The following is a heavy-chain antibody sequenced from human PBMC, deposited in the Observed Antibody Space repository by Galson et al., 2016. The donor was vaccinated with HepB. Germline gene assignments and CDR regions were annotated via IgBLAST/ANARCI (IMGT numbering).Heavy chain of an antibody. J-gene: IGHJ5*02. CDR2: ISGSSDLI. CDR3: ARGSTGSYSWFGP. Sequence: SLRLSCAASGFTFNDYYMSWIRQAPGKGLEWLSYISGSSDLIHYADSVKGRFTITRDSAKNSLYLQMNSLGDEGTAVYYCARGSTGSYSWFGPWGQGTLVTVSS. V-gene: IGHV3-11*06. CDR1: GFTFNDYY. D-gene: IGHD6-19*01.